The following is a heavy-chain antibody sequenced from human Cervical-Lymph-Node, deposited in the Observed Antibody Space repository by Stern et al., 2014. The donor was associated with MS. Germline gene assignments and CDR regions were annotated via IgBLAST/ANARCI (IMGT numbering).Heavy chain of an antibody. Sequence: EVQLVESGGGLVQPGGSLRLSCAASGFTFSSYSMHWVRQAPGQGLEWVSSISSSSSSITHAESVQGRFTISRDNAKNSLYLQMNSLRAEDTAVYYCARDNFEYSTESLDYWGQGTLVTVSS. V-gene: IGHV3-21*01. CDR2: ISSSSSSI. J-gene: IGHJ4*02. CDR1: GFTFSSYS. CDR3: ARDNFEYSTESLDY. D-gene: IGHD6-6*01.